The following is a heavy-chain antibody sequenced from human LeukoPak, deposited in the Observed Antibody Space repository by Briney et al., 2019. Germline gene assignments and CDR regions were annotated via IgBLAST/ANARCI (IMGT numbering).Heavy chain of an antibody. V-gene: IGHV1-2*02. D-gene: IGHD4-23*01. CDR1: GYTFTGAY. CDR3: ARVLFNSGYDS. J-gene: IGHJ5*01. Sequence: ASVKVSCKASGYTFTGAYMHWVRQAPGQGLEWVGWINPNSGETKFAPRFQGRVTMTRDTSLSTAFMDLGGLRSDDTAVYYCARVLFNSGYDSWGQGSLVTVSS. CDR2: INPNSGET.